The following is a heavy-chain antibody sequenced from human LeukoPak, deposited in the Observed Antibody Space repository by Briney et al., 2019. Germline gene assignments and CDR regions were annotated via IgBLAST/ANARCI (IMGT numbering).Heavy chain of an antibody. V-gene: IGHV1-8*01. CDR2: MNPNSGNT. Sequence: ASVKVSCKASGYTFTSYDINWVRQAAGQGLEWMGWMNPNSGNTGYAQKFLGRVTMTRDTSTSTVYMELSSLRFEDTAVYSCARERTVTTTFFDNWGQGTLVTVSS. CDR3: ARERTVTTTFFDN. D-gene: IGHD4-17*01. CDR1: GYTFTSYD. J-gene: IGHJ4*02.